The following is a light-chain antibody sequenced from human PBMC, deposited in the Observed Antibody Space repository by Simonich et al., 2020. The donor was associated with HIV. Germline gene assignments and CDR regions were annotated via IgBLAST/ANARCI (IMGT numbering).Light chain of an antibody. CDR1: QSISTW. Sequence: DIQMTQSPSTLSASVGDRVTITCRASQSISTWLAWYQQKPGKASKLLIYEASSLESGVPSTFSGSGSGTEFTLTISSLQPDDFATYYCQQYNSYSPWTFGQGTKVEIK. V-gene: IGKV1-5*03. J-gene: IGKJ1*01. CDR3: QQYNSYSPWT. CDR2: EAS.